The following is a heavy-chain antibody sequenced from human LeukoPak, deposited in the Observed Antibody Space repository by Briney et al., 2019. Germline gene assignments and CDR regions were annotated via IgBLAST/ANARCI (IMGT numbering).Heavy chain of an antibody. Sequence: GGSLRLSCAASGFTVSSNYMSWVRQAPGKGLEWVSVIYSGGTTYYADSEKGRFTISRDNSKNTLYLQMNSLRAEDTAVYYCARGSIRAFDYWGQGTLVTVSS. CDR3: ARGSIRAFDY. J-gene: IGHJ4*02. CDR2: IYSGGTT. CDR1: GFTVSSNY. V-gene: IGHV3-53*01.